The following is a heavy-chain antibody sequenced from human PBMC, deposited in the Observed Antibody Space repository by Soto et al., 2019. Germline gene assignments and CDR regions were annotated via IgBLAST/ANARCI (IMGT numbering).Heavy chain of an antibody. CDR2: FNPSGGGT. CDR3: ARVEKIAVAGKLSVFDI. CDR1: GDTYTSYY. J-gene: IGHJ3*02. Sequence: ASVKVSCKASGDTYTSYYIHWVRQAPGQGLGWMGTFNPSGGGTFYAQKFQGRVTMTGDTSTNTVYMELSSLRSEDTAVYYCARVEKIAVAGKLSVFDIWGQGTMVTVSS. V-gene: IGHV1-46*01. D-gene: IGHD6-19*01.